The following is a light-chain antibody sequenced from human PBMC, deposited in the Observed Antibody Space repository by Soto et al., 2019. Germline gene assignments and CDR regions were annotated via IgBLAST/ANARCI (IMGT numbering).Light chain of an antibody. J-gene: IGKJ3*01. CDR2: SAS. CDR1: QGISSY. Sequence: DIQLTQSPSSLSACIGDRVTITCRVSQGISSYLYWYRQKPEKVPKVLIYSASNLQSGVPSRLSGSGSGTELTLTISSLQPEDFAVYYCQQYGDSPLFGPGTKVDIK. V-gene: IGKV1-27*01. CDR3: QQYGDSPL.